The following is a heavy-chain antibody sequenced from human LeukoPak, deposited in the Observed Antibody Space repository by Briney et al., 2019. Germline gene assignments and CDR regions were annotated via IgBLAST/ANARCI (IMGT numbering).Heavy chain of an antibody. CDR3: ARQRGSGSPHYYYYGMDV. J-gene: IGHJ6*02. Sequence: GGSLRLSCAVSGFTFSTYEMGWVRQAPGRGLEWFAYISSSGRTIYYADSVKGRFTISRDNAKNSLYLQMNSLRVEDTAVYYCARQRGSGSPHYYYYGMDVWGQGTTVTVSS. V-gene: IGHV3-48*03. CDR2: ISSSGRTI. D-gene: IGHD3-10*01. CDR1: GFTFSTYE.